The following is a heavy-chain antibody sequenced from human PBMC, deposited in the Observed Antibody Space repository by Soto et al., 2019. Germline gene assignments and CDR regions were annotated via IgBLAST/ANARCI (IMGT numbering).Heavy chain of an antibody. J-gene: IGHJ5*02. CDR3: ARVPFWSGGSCRPHWFHP. CDR2: ISAYNGNT. Sequence: ASVKVSCKASGYTFTSYGISWVRQAPGQGLEWMGWISAYNGNTNYAQKLQGRVTMTTDTSTSTAYMELRSLRSDDTAVYYCARVPFWSGGSCRPHWFHPWGQGTLVNVSS. D-gene: IGHD2-15*01. CDR1: GYTFTSYG. V-gene: IGHV1-18*01.